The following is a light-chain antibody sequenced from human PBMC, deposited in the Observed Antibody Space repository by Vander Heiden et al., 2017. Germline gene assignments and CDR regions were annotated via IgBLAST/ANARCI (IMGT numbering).Light chain of an antibody. CDR3: AAWDDSLNGVV. CDR1: SSNIGSNT. Sequence: QSVLTQPPSASGTPGLRVTISCSGSSSNIGSNTVNWYQQLPGTAPKLLIYSNNQRPSGVPDRFSGSKSGTSASLAISGPQSEDEADYYCAAWDDSLNGVVFGGGTKLTVL. CDR2: SNN. V-gene: IGLV1-44*01. J-gene: IGLJ2*01.